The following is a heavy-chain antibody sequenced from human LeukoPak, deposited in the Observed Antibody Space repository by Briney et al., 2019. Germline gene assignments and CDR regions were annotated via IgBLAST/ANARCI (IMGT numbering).Heavy chain of an antibody. CDR3: ARLSTVTTSFDY. V-gene: IGHV4-4*07. CDR2: IYTSGTT. Sequence: PSETLSLTCIVSGYSINSGYYWSWIRPPAGKGLEWIGRIYTSGTTHYNPSLKSRVTMSVDTSKNQFSLKLSSVTAADTAVYYCARLSTVTTSFDYWGQGTLVTVSS. CDR1: GYSINSGYY. J-gene: IGHJ4*02. D-gene: IGHD4-17*01.